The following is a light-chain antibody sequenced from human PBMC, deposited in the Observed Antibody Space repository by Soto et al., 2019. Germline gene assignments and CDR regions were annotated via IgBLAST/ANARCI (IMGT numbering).Light chain of an antibody. Sequence: QSALTQPASVSGCPGQSITISCACASGDVGGYNSVSWYRQDPGKAPKLMIYDVTNRPSGVSNRFSGSKSGNTASLTISGLQAEDEADYYCSSFTSDITYVFGTGTKVTVL. V-gene: IGLV2-14*01. CDR3: SSFTSDITYV. CDR1: SGDVGGYNS. CDR2: DVT. J-gene: IGLJ1*01.